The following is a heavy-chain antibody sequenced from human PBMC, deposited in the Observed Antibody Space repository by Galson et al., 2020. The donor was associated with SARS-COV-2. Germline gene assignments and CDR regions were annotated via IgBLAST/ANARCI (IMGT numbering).Heavy chain of an antibody. Sequence: GGSLRLSCAASGFTVSSNYMSWVRQAPGKGLEWVSVIYSGGSTYYADSVKGRFTISRDNSKNTLYLQMNSLRAEDTAVYYCARDQRLGSYYDYWGQGTLVTVSS. J-gene: IGHJ4*02. CDR1: GFTVSSNY. CDR3: ARDQRLGSYYDY. D-gene: IGHD1-26*01. CDR2: IYSGGST. V-gene: IGHV3-66*01.